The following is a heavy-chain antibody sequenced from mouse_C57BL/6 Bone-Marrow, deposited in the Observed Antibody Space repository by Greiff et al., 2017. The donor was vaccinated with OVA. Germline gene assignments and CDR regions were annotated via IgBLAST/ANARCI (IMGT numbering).Heavy chain of an antibody. V-gene: IGHV1-26*01. D-gene: IGHD1-1*01. J-gene: IGHJ1*03. Sequence: VQLQQSGPELVKPGASVKISCKASGYTFTDYYMNWVKQSHGKSLEWIGDINPNNGGTSYNQKFKGKATLTVDKSSSTAYMELRSLTSEDSAVYYCAREGYGSSPGHWDFDVWGTGTTVTVAA. CDR2: INPNNGGT. CDR1: GYTFTDYY. CDR3: AREGYGSSPGHWDFDV.